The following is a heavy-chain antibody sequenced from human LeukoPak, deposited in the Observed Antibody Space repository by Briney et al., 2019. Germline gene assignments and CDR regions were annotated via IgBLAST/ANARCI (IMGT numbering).Heavy chain of an antibody. CDR2: IKQDGSEK. J-gene: IGHJ4*02. Sequence: GGSLRLSCAASGFAFSSYWMSWVRQAPGKGLEWVANIKQDGSEKYYVDSVKGRFTISRDNAKNSLYLQMNSLRAEDTAVYYCAREYYGSGSYTDYWGQGTLVTVSS. CDR3: AREYYGSGSYTDY. CDR1: GFAFSSYW. V-gene: IGHV3-7*01. D-gene: IGHD3-10*01.